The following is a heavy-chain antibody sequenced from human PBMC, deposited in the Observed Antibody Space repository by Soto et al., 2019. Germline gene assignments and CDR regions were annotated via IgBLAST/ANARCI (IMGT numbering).Heavy chain of an antibody. CDR3: ARPTGYISDWHYFDL. J-gene: IGHJ4*02. D-gene: IGHD2-21*02. Sequence: XSVKVSCKASGYSFTNYYMHWVRQAPGQGFEWMGRISPKSGGTNYAQKFQGRVSMTWDTSLKTAYMELSSLISEDTAVYYCARPTGYISDWHYFDLWGQGTLVTVSS. CDR2: ISPKSGGT. CDR1: GYSFTNYY. V-gene: IGHV1-2*02.